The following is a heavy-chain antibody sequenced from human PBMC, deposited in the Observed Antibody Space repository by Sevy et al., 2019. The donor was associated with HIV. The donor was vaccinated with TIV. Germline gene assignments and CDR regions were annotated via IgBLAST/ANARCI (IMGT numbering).Heavy chain of an antibody. Sequence: ASVKVSCKASGYTFTGYYIHWVRQAPGQGLEWMGWINPNSGGTYFAKEFQDSVTMTTDTSVNTAYMELRSLRFDDTAVYYCARMGDYYDSSGYYPLKFWGQGTLVTVSS. D-gene: IGHD3-22*01. CDR3: ARMGDYYDSSGYYPLKF. CDR1: GYTFTGYY. CDR2: INPNSGGT. J-gene: IGHJ4*02. V-gene: IGHV1-2*02.